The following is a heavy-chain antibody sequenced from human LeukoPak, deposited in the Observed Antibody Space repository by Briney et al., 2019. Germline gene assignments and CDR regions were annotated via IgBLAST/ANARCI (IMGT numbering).Heavy chain of an antibody. CDR1: GFNFDNYW. CDR2: IRVDGSEK. V-gene: IGHV3-7*01. J-gene: IGHJ4*02. D-gene: IGHD2-2*03. Sequence: GGSLRLSCAASGFNFDNYWMSWVRQAPGKGLEWVANIRVDGSEKYYVDSVKGRFTISRDNAKKSLYLQMNSPRAEDSALYYCARWLDRWGQGTLVTVSS. CDR3: ARWLDR.